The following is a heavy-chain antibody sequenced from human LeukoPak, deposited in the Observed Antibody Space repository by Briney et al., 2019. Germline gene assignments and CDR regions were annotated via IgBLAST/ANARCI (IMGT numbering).Heavy chain of an antibody. CDR3: ARTCSGSYYGFDY. CDR1: GFTFSSYA. Sequence: GGSLRLSCAASGFTFSSYAMHWVRQAPGKGLEWVAVISYDGSNKYYADSVKGRFTISRDNSKNTLYLQMNSLRAEDTAVYYCARTCSGSYYGFDYWGQGTLVTVSS. J-gene: IGHJ4*02. CDR2: ISYDGSNK. V-gene: IGHV3-30-3*01. D-gene: IGHD1-26*01.